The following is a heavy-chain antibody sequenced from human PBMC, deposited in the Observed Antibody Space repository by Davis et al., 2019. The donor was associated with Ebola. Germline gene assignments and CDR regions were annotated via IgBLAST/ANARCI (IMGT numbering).Heavy chain of an antibody. CDR3: ATASSDYHYYYAMDV. V-gene: IGHV1-69*13. J-gene: IGHJ6*02. Sequence: AASVKVSCKASGGRFSEYAISWVRQAPGHGLEWMGGLIPILRTPHIAQKFQDRVTFFADESTRTVYMELSSLRSEDTAVYYCATASSDYHYYYAMDVWGQGTTVTVSS. D-gene: IGHD3-22*01. CDR1: GGRFSEYA. CDR2: LIPILRTP.